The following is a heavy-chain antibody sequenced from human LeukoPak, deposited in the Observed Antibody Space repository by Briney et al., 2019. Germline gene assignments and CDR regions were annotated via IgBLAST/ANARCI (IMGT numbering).Heavy chain of an antibody. CDR1: GFTVCNIH. CDR2: IYSGGST. Sequence: GGSLSLSCAASGFTVCNIHMSWLRQAPGKARVWVIDIYSGGSTDYADSVKGRFTIARDNSKNTLYLQMNSLRSEDTAVYHCARAPKSSEYSAGYWYFDLWGRGTLVTVSS. D-gene: IGHD3-22*01. J-gene: IGHJ2*01. CDR3: ARAPKSSEYSAGYWYFDL. V-gene: IGHV3-53*01.